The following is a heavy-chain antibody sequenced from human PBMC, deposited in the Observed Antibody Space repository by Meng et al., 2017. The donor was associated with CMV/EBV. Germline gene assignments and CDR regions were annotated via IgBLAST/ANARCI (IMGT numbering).Heavy chain of an antibody. CDR3: ATGRGANGVVVVNAHES. V-gene: IGHV3-23*01. J-gene: IGHJ5*02. D-gene: IGHD2-15*01. Sequence: GFTFGNYGMNWGRLAPGKGLEWVSSISISGGPIHYADSVKGRFTTSRDNSKNTLFLQMNSLRAEDTAVYYCATGRGANGVVVVNAHESWGQGTLVTVSS. CDR1: GFTFGNYG. CDR2: ISISGGPI.